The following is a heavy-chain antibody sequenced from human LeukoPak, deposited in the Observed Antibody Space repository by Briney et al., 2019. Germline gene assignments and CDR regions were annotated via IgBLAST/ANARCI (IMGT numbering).Heavy chain of an antibody. CDR3: ARANDGVMIVED. V-gene: IGHV4-39*07. J-gene: IGHJ4*02. Sequence: SETLSLTCTVSGGSISSSSYYWGWIRQPPGKGLEWIGSIYYSGSTYYNPSLKSRVTISVDTSKNQFSLKLSSVTAADTAVYYCARANDGVMIVEDWGQGTLVTVSS. CDR1: GGSISSSSYY. CDR2: IYYSGST. D-gene: IGHD3-22*01.